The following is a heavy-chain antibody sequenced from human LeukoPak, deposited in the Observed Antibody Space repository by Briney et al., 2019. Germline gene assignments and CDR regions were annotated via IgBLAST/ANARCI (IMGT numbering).Heavy chain of an antibody. D-gene: IGHD2-15*01. CDR1: GNSFNTYN. CDR3: VYSHSGSFSMAV. Sequence: ASVRISCKASGNSFNTYNLHWVRQAPGEGLSWLGIIDPSGGSTSYAQKFQVRFTMPRDTSTGTVYMYLSSLRSEDTAAYYCVYSHSGSFSMAVWGKGTTVTVSS. J-gene: IGHJ6*03. CDR2: IDPSGGST. V-gene: IGHV1-46*02.